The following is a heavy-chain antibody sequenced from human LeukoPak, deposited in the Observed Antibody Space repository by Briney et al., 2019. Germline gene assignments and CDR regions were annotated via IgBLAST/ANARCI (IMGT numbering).Heavy chain of an antibody. CDR2: IYYSGST. J-gene: IGHJ4*02. CDR1: GGSISSYY. Sequence: SETLSLTCTVSGGSISSYYWSWIRQPPGKGLEWIGYIYYSGSTYYNPSLKSRVTISVDTSKNQFSLKLSSVTAADTAVYYCARGSYDYVWGSYRSYYFDYWGQGTLVTVSS. D-gene: IGHD3-16*02. CDR3: ARGSYDYVWGSYRSYYFDY. V-gene: IGHV4-59*12.